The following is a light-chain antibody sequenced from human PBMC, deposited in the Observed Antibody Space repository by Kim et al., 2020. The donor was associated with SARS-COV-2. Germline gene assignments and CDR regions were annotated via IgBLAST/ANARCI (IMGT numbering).Light chain of an antibody. CDR3: QAWDSSTVV. J-gene: IGLJ2*01. CDR2: QDS. V-gene: IGLV3-1*01. Sequence: VSPGRTASITCSGEKLGDKGACWYQQKAGQSPVLVMYQDSRRPSGIPERISGFNSGDTATLTISGTQAMDEADYYCQAWDSSTVVFGGGTQLTVL. CDR1: KLGDKG.